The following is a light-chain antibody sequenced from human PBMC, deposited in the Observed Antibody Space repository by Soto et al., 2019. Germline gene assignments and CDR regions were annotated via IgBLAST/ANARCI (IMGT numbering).Light chain of an antibody. Sequence: QSALTQPASVSGSPGQSITISCTGTSSDVGGYNYVSWYQQHPGKAPKLMIYDVSNRPSGVSNRFSGSKSGNTASLTISGLQAEGEDDYYCSSYTSSSLVVFGGGTKITVL. CDR1: SSDVGGYNY. J-gene: IGLJ2*01. V-gene: IGLV2-14*03. CDR3: SSYTSSSLVV. CDR2: DVS.